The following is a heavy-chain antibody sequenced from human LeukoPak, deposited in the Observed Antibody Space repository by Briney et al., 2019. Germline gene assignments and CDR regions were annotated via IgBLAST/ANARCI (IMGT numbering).Heavy chain of an antibody. CDR1: GYTFTSYY. D-gene: IGHD1-26*01. CDR3: ASYDGWEVVGATEFDY. Sequence: GASVKVSCKASGYTFTSYYMHWVRQAPGQGLEWMGIINPSGGSTSYAQKFQGRVTMTRDTSTSTVYMELSSLRAEDTAVYYCASYDGWEVVGATEFDYWGQGTLVTVSS. J-gene: IGHJ4*02. CDR2: INPSGGST. V-gene: IGHV1-46*01.